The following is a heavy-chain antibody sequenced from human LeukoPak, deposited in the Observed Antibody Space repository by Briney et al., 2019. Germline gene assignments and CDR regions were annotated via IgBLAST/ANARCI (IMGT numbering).Heavy chain of an antibody. V-gene: IGHV5-51*01. Sequence: GESLKISCKGSGYSFTSYWIGWVRQMPGKGLEWMGIIYPGDSDTRYSPSFQGQVTISADKSISTAYLQWSSLKASDTAMYYCARFSWIQLWHPWWYFDLWGRGTLVTVSS. J-gene: IGHJ2*01. CDR3: ARFSWIQLWHPWWYFDL. CDR1: GYSFTSYW. CDR2: IYPGDSDT. D-gene: IGHD5-18*01.